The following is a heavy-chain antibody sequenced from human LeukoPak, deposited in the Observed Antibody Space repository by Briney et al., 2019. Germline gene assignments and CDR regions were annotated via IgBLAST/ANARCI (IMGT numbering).Heavy chain of an antibody. CDR1: GFTFSSYE. D-gene: IGHD5-24*01. Sequence: HTGGSLRLSCAASGFTFSSYEMNWVRQAPGKGLEWVSYISSSSSTIYYADSVKGRFTISRDNAKNSLYLQMNSLRAEDTAVYYCARDAVDDAFDIWGQGTMVTVSS. J-gene: IGHJ3*02. CDR2: ISSSSSTI. CDR3: ARDAVDDAFDI. V-gene: IGHV3-48*01.